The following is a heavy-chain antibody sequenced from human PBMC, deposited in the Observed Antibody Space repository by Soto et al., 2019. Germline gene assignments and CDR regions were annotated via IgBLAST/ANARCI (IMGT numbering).Heavy chain of an antibody. Sequence: SETLSLTCTVSGGSISSSSYYWGWIRQPPGKGLEWIGSIYYSGSTYYNPSLKSRVTISVDTSKNQFSLKLSSVTAADPAVYYCASPAVAAAGISLDWSKYGMDVWGQGTTVTVSS. CDR2: IYYSGST. V-gene: IGHV4-39*01. CDR1: GGSISSSSYY. D-gene: IGHD6-13*01. J-gene: IGHJ6*02. CDR3: ASPAVAAAGISLDWSKYGMDV.